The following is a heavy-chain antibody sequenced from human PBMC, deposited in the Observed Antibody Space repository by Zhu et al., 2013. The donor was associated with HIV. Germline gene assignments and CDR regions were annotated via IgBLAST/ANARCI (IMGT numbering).Heavy chain of an antibody. J-gene: IGHJ1*01. D-gene: IGHD2-2*01. CDR2: VNPNSGGT. V-gene: IGHV1-2*02. CDR1: GYAFTDFY. Sequence: QVQLVQSGAEVKKPGASVKVSCETSGYAFTDFYIHWVRQAPGQGLEWMGWVNPNSGGTNCSQKFQGRVTLTRDTSITTAYMELSRLRSDDTAMYYCATAGCSSTNCYPIAEYLHHWGQGTLVTVSS. CDR3: ATAGCSSTNCYPIAEYLHH.